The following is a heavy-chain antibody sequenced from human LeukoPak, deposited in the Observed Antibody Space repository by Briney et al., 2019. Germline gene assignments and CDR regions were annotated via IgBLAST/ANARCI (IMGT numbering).Heavy chain of an antibody. V-gene: IGHV4-34*01. J-gene: IGHJ4*02. CDR3: ARGLWFGELLQPPFDY. D-gene: IGHD3-10*01. Sequence: PGGSLRLSCAASGFTFSSYAMSWVRQPPGKGLEWIGEINHSGSTNYNPSLKSRVTISVDTSKNQFSLKLSSVTAADTAVYYCARGLWFGELLQPPFDYWGQGTLVTVSS. CDR1: GFTFSSYA. CDR2: INHSGST.